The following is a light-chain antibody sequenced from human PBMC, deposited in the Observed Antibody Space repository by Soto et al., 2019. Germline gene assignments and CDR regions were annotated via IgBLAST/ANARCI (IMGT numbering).Light chain of an antibody. J-gene: IGKJ1*01. V-gene: IGKV3-15*01. CDR2: GAS. CDR1: QSVSSN. CDR3: QQYNNWPPWT. Sequence: EIVFTQSPAPLSVSPGERATLSCLASQSVSSNLAWYQQKPGQAPRLLIYGASTRATGIPARFSGSGSGTEFTLTISSLQSEDFAVYYCQQYNNWPPWTVGQGTKVAIK.